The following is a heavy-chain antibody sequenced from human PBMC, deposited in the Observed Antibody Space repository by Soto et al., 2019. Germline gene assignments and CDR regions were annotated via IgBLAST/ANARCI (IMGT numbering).Heavy chain of an antibody. Sequence: ASVKVSCKASGYTFTSYGISWVRQAPGQGLEWMGWINPNSGGTNYAQKFQGRVTMTRDTSISTAYMELSRLRSDDTAVYYCAREGVDIVATQSYYYYYGMDVWGQGTTVTVSS. D-gene: IGHD5-12*01. CDR3: AREGVDIVATQSYYYYYGMDV. CDR2: INPNSGGT. J-gene: IGHJ6*02. V-gene: IGHV1-2*02. CDR1: GYTFTSYG.